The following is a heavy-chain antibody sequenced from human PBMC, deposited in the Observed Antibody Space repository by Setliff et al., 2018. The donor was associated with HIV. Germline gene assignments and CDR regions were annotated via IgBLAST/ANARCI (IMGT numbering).Heavy chain of an antibody. CDR3: ARVGERWLQFYYFDN. CDR1: GDTFRSYA. D-gene: IGHD5-12*01. V-gene: IGHV1-69*13. J-gene: IGHJ4*02. Sequence: SVKVSCKASGDTFRSYAISWVRQAPGQGLEWMGGLIPSFGTSNYAQNFQGRVTITADESTSTAYMELSSLRTEDTAVYYCARVGERWLQFYYFDNWGQGTLVTVSS. CDR2: LIPSFGTS.